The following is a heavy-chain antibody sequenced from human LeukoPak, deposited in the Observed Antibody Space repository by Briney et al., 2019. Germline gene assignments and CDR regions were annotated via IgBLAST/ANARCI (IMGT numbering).Heavy chain of an antibody. J-gene: IGHJ4*02. CDR1: GFTFSSYS. CDR2: ISTSSSYI. V-gene: IGHV3-21*01. CDR3: ARENAIQLWSFDY. Sequence: GGSLRLSCAASGFTFSSYSMNWVRQAPGKGLEWISSISTSSSYIYYADSVKARFTISRDNAKNSLYLQMNSLRAEDTAVYYCARENAIQLWSFDYWGQGTLVTVSS. D-gene: IGHD5-18*01.